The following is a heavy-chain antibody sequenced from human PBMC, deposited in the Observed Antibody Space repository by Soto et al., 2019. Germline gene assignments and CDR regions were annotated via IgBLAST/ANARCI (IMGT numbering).Heavy chain of an antibody. Sequence: SETLSLTCTVSGGSISSYYWSWIRQPPGKGLEWIGYIYYSGSTNYNPSLKSRVTISVDTSKNQFSLKLSSVTAADTAVYYCARDHPYSSGWYPNFDYWGQGTLVTVS. D-gene: IGHD6-19*01. CDR3: ARDHPYSSGWYPNFDY. CDR1: GGSISSYY. CDR2: IYYSGST. V-gene: IGHV4-59*01. J-gene: IGHJ4*02.